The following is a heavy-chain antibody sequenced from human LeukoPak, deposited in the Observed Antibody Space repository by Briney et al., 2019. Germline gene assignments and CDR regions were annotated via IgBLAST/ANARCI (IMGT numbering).Heavy chain of an antibody. CDR1: GYTFTGYY. Sequence: ASMKVSCKASGYTFTGYYIHWVRQAAGQGLEWMGWIKPDSGGTDYAERFQGRVTMTRDTSISTAYMELSRLTSGDTAVYYCASHVRALDYWGQGTLVTVSS. CDR2: IKPDSGGT. CDR3: ASHVRALDY. J-gene: IGHJ4*02. V-gene: IGHV1-2*02. D-gene: IGHD2-8*01.